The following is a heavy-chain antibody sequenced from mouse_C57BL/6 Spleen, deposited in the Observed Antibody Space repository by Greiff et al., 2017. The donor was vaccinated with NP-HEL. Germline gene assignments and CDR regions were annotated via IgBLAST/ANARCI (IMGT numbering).Heavy chain of an antibody. Sequence: QVQLQQPGAELVKPGASVKMSCKASGYTFTSYWITWVKQRPGQGLEWIGDIYPGSGSTNYNEKFKSKATLTVDTSSSTAYMQLSSLTSEDSAVYYCASTPLYYGSRGWYFDVWGTGTTVTVSS. CDR1: GYTFTSYW. J-gene: IGHJ1*03. D-gene: IGHD1-1*01. CDR2: IYPGSGST. V-gene: IGHV1-55*01. CDR3: ASTPLYYGSRGWYFDV.